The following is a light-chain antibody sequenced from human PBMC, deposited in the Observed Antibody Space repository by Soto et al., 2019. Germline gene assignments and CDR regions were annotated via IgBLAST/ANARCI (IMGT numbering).Light chain of an antibody. CDR2: GSS. V-gene: IGKV3-20*01. J-gene: IGKJ2*03. CDR3: QQYSSSPYS. CDR1: QTVSSSF. Sequence: ENVLTQSPDTLSFSPGDRATLSCRASQTVSSSFLAWYQQKPGQAPRLLIYGSSSRASGIPDRFSGSGSGTDFTLTISRLEPEDFAVYYCQQYSSSPYSFGQGTKLEIK.